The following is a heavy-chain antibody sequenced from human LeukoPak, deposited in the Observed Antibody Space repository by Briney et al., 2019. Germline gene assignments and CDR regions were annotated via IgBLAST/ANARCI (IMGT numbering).Heavy chain of an antibody. V-gene: IGHV4-34*01. CDR1: GESFGGYY. J-gene: IGHJ4*02. CDR2: INHSGTT. D-gene: IGHD6-19*01. Sequence: SETLSLTCAVYGESFGGYYWSWIRQPPGKGPEWIGEINHSGTTNYNPSLKSRVTISVDTSKNQLSLKVRSVTAADTGVYYCARLGSAWSEADYWGQGTLVTVSS. CDR3: ARLGSAWSEADY.